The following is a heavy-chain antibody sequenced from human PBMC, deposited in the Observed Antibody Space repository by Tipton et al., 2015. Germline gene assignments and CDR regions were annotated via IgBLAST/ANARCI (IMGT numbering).Heavy chain of an antibody. CDR2: IYNSGNT. Sequence: SLTCNVSGDAISSHYWGWIRQPPGKGLEWIGIIYNSGNTYYNPSLKSRVTLFVDTSKNQFSLNLSSVTAADTAVYYCARLLRRFDSWGLGTLVTVSS. CDR3: ARLLRRFDS. J-gene: IGHJ4*02. V-gene: IGHV4-59*05. CDR1: GDAISSHY.